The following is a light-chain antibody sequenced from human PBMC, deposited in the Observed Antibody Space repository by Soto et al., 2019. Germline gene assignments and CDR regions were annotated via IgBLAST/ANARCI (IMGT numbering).Light chain of an antibody. CDR3: NSYTSTYTFV. V-gene: IGLV2-14*01. CDR1: SSDVGGYNY. Sequence: QSALTQPASVSGSPGQSITISCTGTSSDVGGYNYVSWYQQNPGRAPKLIIYEVNKRPSEVSSRFSGSKSGNTASLTISGLQPEDEADYYCNSYTSTYTFVVGTGTKV. J-gene: IGLJ1*01. CDR2: EVN.